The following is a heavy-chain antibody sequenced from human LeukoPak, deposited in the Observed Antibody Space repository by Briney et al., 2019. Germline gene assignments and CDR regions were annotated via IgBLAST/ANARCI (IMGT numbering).Heavy chain of an antibody. Sequence: GASVKVSCTASGYTFTSYYMHWVRQAPGQGLEWMGIINPSGGSTNYAQKFQGRVTMTSDTSTSTVYMELSSLRSEDTAVYYCARSGRRQYGMDVWGEGDTVSVSS. V-gene: IGHV1-46*01. CDR1: GYTFTSYY. CDR2: INPSGGST. CDR3: ARSGRRQYGMDV. D-gene: IGHD6-25*01. J-gene: IGHJ6*01.